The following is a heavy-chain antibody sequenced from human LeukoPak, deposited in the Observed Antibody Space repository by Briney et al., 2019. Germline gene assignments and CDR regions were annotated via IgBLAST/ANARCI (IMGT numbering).Heavy chain of an antibody. CDR3: AKHSRGSFRGASAFDY. CDR1: GFTFDNYG. V-gene: IGHV3-20*04. J-gene: IGHJ4*02. Sequence: GGSLRLSCAASGFTFDNYGMSWVRQAPGKWLEWVSGINWNGGSTDYADSVKGRFTISRDNAKNSLYLQMNSLRAEDTAAYYCAKHSRGSFRGASAFDYWGQGTVVTVSS. CDR2: INWNGGST. D-gene: IGHD1-26*01.